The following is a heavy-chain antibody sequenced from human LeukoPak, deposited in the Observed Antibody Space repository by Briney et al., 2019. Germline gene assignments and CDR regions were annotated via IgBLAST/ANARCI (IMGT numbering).Heavy chain of an antibody. J-gene: IGHJ4*02. Sequence: PSETLSLTCTVSGGSISSSSYYWGWIRQPPGKGLEWIGSIYYSGSTYYNPSLKSRVTISVDTSKNQFSLKLSSVTAADTAVYYCARRDSSGYYAHYFDYWGQGILVTVSS. CDR1: GGSISSSSYY. CDR3: ARRDSSGYYAHYFDY. CDR2: IYYSGST. D-gene: IGHD3-22*01. V-gene: IGHV4-39*01.